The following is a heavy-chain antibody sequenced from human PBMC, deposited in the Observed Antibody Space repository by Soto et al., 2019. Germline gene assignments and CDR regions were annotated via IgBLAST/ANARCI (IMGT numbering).Heavy chain of an antibody. D-gene: IGHD3-9*01. CDR3: AREGDILTGYSYFDY. J-gene: IGHJ4*02. Sequence: QVQLVESGGGVVQPGRSLRLSCAASGFTFSSYAMHWVRQAPGKGLEWVAVISYDGSNKYYADSVKGRFTISRDNSKNTLYLQMNSLRAKDTAVYYCAREGDILTGYSYFDYWGQGTLVTVSS. V-gene: IGHV3-30-3*01. CDR1: GFTFSSYA. CDR2: ISYDGSNK.